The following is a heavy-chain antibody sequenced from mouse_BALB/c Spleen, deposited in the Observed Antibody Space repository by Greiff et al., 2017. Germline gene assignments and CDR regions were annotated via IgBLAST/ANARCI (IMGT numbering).Heavy chain of an antibody. J-gene: IGHJ2*01. Sequence: EVQVVESGGGLVQPGGSRKLSCAASGFTFSSFGMHWVRQAPEKGLEWVAYISSGSSTIYYADTVKGRFTISRDNPKNTLFLQMTSLRSEDTAMYYCARSSTMITTKGVNYFDYWGQGTTLTVSS. V-gene: IGHV5-17*02. CDR2: ISSGSSTI. CDR1: GFTFSSFG. CDR3: ARSSTMITTKGVNYFDY. D-gene: IGHD2-4*01.